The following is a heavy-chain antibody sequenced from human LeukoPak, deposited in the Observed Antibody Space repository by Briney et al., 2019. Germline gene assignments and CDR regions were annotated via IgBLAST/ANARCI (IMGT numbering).Heavy chain of an antibody. D-gene: IGHD2-15*01. CDR2: INPNSGGT. CDR3: ARGHRWADPEEVVVVP. Sequence: VASVKVSCKASGYTFTGYYMHWVRQAPGQGLEWMGWINPNSGGTNYAQKFQGRVTMTRDTSISTAYMELSRLRSDDTAVYYCARGHRWADPEEVVVVPWGQGTLVTVSS. J-gene: IGHJ4*02. V-gene: IGHV1-2*02. CDR1: GYTFTGYY.